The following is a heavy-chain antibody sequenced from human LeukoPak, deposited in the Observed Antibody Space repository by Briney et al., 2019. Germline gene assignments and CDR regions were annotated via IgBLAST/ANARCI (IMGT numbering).Heavy chain of an antibody. CDR1: GGSISSYY. CDR3: ARRADYGSDEHFDY. D-gene: IGHD3-10*01. J-gene: IGHJ4*02. Sequence: SETLSLTCTVSGGSISSYYWSWIRQPPGKGVEWIGYIYYSGSTNYTPSLKSRVTISVDTSKNQFSLKLSSVTAADTAVYYCARRADYGSDEHFDYWGQGTLVTVSS. V-gene: IGHV4-59*01. CDR2: IYYSGST.